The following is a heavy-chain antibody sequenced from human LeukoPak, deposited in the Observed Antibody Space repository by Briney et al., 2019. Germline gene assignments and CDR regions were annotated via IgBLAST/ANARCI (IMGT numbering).Heavy chain of an antibody. J-gene: IGHJ6*02. V-gene: IGHV1-8*01. CDR1: GYTFTSYD. CDR3: ARGRGGYYDFWSGYYLLGYYYYGMDV. Sequence: ASVTVSCKASGYTFTSYDINWVRQAAGQGLEWMGWMNPNSGNTGYAQKFQGRVTMTRKTSISTAYMELSSLRSEDTAVYYCARGRGGYYDFWSGYYLLGYYYYGMDVWGQGTTVTVSS. CDR2: MNPNSGNT. D-gene: IGHD3-3*01.